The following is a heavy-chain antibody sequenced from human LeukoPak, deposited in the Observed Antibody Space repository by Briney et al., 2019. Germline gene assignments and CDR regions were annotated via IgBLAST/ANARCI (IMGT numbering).Heavy chain of an antibody. CDR2: IKSKTDGGTT. Sequence: GGSLRLSCAASGFTFSIAWITWVRQAPGKGLEWVGRIKSKTDGGTTDYAAPVKGRFTISRDDSKNTLYLQMNSLKTEDTAVYYCTTGPMVRGVTDYWGQGTLVTVSS. V-gene: IGHV3-15*01. D-gene: IGHD3-10*01. CDR3: TTGPMVRGVTDY. CDR1: GFTFSIAW. J-gene: IGHJ4*02.